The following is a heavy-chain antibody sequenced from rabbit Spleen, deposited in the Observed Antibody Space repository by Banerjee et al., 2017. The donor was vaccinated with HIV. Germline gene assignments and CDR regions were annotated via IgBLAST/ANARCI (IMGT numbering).Heavy chain of an antibody. D-gene: IGHD4-2*01. V-gene: IGHV1S45*01. CDR3: ARWDTGFNMNL. J-gene: IGHJ4*01. Sequence: EESGGDLVKPEGSLTLTCTASGFSFSRICWVRQAPEKGLEWIAHIDAGSSGSTYYASWATGRFTISKTSSTTVTLEMTSLTAADTATYFCARWDTGFNMNLWGQGTLVTVS. CDR2: IDAGSSGST. CDR1: GFSFSR.